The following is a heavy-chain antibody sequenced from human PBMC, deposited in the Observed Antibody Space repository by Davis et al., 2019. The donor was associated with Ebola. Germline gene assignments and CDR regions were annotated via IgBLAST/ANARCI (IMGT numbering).Heavy chain of an antibody. CDR2: IASSGTT. V-gene: IGHV3-66*02. CDR3: VRAQRMDV. CDR1: GFSVSNNY. D-gene: IGHD1-1*01. J-gene: IGHJ6*02. Sequence: GESLKISCAASGFSVSNNYRSWVRQAPGKRQERVSVIASSGTTFYAESVKGRFTIPGDISKNTLFLQMESLRDEDTAVYYCVRAQRMDVCSQGTTVSVS.